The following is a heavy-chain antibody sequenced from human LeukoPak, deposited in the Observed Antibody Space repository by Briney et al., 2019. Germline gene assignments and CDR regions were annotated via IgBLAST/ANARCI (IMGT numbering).Heavy chain of an antibody. D-gene: IGHD1-26*01. CDR3: ARETSGSNDAFDI. CDR2: INHSGST. V-gene: IGHV4-30-2*01. Sequence: SQTLSLTCTVSGGSISSGGYYWSWIRQPPGKGLEWIGEINHSGSTNYNPSLKSRVTISVDTSKNQFSLKLSSVTAADTAVYYCARETSGSNDAFDIWGQGTMVTVSS. CDR1: GGSISSGGYY. J-gene: IGHJ3*02.